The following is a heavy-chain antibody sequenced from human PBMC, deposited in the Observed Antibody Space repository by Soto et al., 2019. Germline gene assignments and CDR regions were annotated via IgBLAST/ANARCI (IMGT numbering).Heavy chain of an antibody. V-gene: IGHV3-23*01. CDR2: ISGSGGST. CDR1: GFTFSSYA. Sequence: AGSLRLSCAASGFTFSSYAMSWVRQAPGKGLEWVSAISGSGGSTYYADSVKGRFTISRDNSKNTLYLQMNSLRAEDTAVYYCAKALESEYQLWTHKTCPPNWGQGTQVTVSS. D-gene: IGHD2-2*01. CDR3: AKALESEYQLWTHKTCPPN. J-gene: IGHJ4*02.